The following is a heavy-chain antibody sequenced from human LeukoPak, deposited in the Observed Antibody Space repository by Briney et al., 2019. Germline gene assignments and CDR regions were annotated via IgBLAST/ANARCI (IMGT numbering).Heavy chain of an antibody. CDR3: ARDRGMNSGYYYYGMDV. CDR2: IYYSGST. CDR1: GGSISSYY. J-gene: IGHJ6*02. V-gene: IGHV4-59*01. Sequence: SETLSLTCTVSGGSISSYYWSWIQQPPGKGLEWIGYIYYSGSTNYNPSLKSRVTISVDTSKNQFSLKLSSVTAADTAVYYRARDRGMNSGYYYYGMDVWGQGTTVTVSS. D-gene: IGHD1-26*01.